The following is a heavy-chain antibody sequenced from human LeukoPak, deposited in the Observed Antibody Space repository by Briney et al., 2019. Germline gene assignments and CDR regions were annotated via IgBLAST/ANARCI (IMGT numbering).Heavy chain of an antibody. J-gene: IGHJ4*02. CDR3: AKDDTSGIAAAGAFDY. CDR1: GFTFSSYG. D-gene: IGHD6-13*01. V-gene: IGHV3-23*01. CDR2: ISGSGGST. Sequence: GGSLRLSCAASGFTFSSYGMSWVRQAPGKGLEWVSAISGSGGSTYYADSVRGRFTISRDNSKNTLYLQMNSLRAEDTAVYYCAKDDTSGIAAAGAFDYWGQGTLVTVSS.